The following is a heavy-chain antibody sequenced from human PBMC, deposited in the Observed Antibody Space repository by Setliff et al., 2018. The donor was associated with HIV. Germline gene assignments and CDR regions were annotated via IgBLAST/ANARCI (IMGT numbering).Heavy chain of an antibody. CDR2: INDSGST. V-gene: IGHV4-34*01. CDR1: GGSFSTYY. D-gene: IGHD1-26*01. Sequence: PSETLSLTCAVYGGSFSTYYWSWIRQPPGEGLGWIGEINDSGSTNYSPSLKSRVTISVDTSKNQFSLTLSSVTAADTAVYYCARGVRVGPTTTANWFDTWGQGTLVTVSS. J-gene: IGHJ5*02. CDR3: ARGVRVGPTTTANWFDT.